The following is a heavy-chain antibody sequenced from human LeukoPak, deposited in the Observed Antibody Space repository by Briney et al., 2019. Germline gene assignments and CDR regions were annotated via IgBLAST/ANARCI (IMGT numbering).Heavy chain of an antibody. CDR3: ARDGEGITMIVEIFDY. D-gene: IGHD3-22*01. CDR1: GYTFTSYG. CDR2: IIPILGIA. Sequence: SVKVSCKASGYTFTSYGISWVRQAPGQGLEWMGRIIPILGIANYAQKFQGRVTITADKSTSTAYMELSSLRSEDTAVHYCARDGEGITMIVEIFDYWGQGTLVTVSS. J-gene: IGHJ4*02. V-gene: IGHV1-69*04.